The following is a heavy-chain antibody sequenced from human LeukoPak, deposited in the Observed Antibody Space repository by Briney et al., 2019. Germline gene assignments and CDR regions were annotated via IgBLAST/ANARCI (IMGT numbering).Heavy chain of an antibody. V-gene: IGHV3-30*04. CDR1: GFTFSSYA. J-gene: IGHJ3*02. D-gene: IGHD3-10*01. CDR3: ARSYYYGSGSTDAFDI. Sequence: GGSLRLSCAASGFTFSSYAMHWVRQAPGKGLEWVAVISYDGSNKYYADSVKGRFTISRDNSKNTLYLQMNSLRAEDTAVYYCARSYYYGSGSTDAFDIWGRGTMATVSS. CDR2: ISYDGSNK.